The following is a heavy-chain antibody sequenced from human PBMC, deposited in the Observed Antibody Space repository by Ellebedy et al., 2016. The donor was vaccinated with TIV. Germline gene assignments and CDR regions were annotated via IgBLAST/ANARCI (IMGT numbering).Heavy chain of an antibody. CDR2: IKQDGSEI. CDR1: GFTFSNYW. J-gene: IGHJ6*02. D-gene: IGHD2-2*02. Sequence: GESLKISCAVSGFTFSNYWMSWARQAPGKGLEWVATIKQDGSEIHYVDSVKGRLTISRDNAKNSLYLQMNSLRVEDTALYYCARDAYPYAMDVWGQGTTVTVSS. CDR3: ARDAYPYAMDV. V-gene: IGHV3-7*03.